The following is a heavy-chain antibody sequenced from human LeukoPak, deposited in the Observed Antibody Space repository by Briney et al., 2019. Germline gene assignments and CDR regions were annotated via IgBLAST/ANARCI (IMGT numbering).Heavy chain of an antibody. V-gene: IGHV1-69*13. D-gene: IGHD6-19*01. CDR2: IIPIFGTA. J-gene: IGHJ5*02. Sequence: SAKVSCKASGGTFSSYAISWVRQAPGQGLEWMGGIIPIFGTANYAQKFQGRVTITADESTSTAYMELSSLRSEDTAVYYCARDLPSRIAVANLAGFDPWGQGTLVTVSS. CDR1: GGTFSSYA. CDR3: ARDLPSRIAVANLAGFDP.